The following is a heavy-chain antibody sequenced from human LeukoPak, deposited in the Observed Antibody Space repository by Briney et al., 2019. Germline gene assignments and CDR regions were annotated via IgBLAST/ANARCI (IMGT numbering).Heavy chain of an antibody. CDR1: GGTFISYA. V-gene: IGHV1-69*13. Sequence: ASVKVSCKASGGTFISYAISWVRQAPGQGLEWMGGIIPIFGTANYAQKFQGRVTITADESTSTAYMELSSLRSEDTAVYYCARAVSSGWYTGFDYWGQGTLVTVSS. CDR2: IIPIFGTA. CDR3: ARAVSSGWYTGFDY. D-gene: IGHD6-19*01. J-gene: IGHJ4*02.